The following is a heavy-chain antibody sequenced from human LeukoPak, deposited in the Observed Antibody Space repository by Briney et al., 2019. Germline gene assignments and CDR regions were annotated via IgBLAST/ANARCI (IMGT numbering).Heavy chain of an antibody. CDR2: IIPTLGIA. CDR1: GGTFSSYT. CDR3: ARGIVYGGNTRYFDY. V-gene: IGHV1-69*02. Sequence: SVKVSCKASGGTFSSYTISWVRQAPGQGLEWMGRIIPTLGIANYAQKFQGRVTITADKSTSTAYMELSSLRSEDTAVYYCARGIVYGGNTRYFDYWGQGTLVTVSS. D-gene: IGHD4-23*01. J-gene: IGHJ4*02.